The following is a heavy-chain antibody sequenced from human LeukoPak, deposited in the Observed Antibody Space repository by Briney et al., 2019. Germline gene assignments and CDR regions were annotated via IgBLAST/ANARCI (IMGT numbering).Heavy chain of an antibody. Sequence: SETLSLTCAVYGGSFSGYYWSWIRQPPGKGLEWIGEINHSGSTNYNPSLKSRVTMSVDTSKNQFSLKLSSVTAADTAVYYCARDVRDYYDSSGYYSDHYFDYWGQGTLVTVSS. CDR1: GGSFSGYY. D-gene: IGHD3-22*01. V-gene: IGHV4-34*01. J-gene: IGHJ4*02. CDR2: INHSGST. CDR3: ARDVRDYYDSSGYYSDHYFDY.